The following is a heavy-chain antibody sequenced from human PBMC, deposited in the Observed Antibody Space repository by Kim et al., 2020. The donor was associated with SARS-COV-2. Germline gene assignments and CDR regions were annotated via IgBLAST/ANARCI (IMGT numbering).Heavy chain of an antibody. D-gene: IGHD3-22*01. J-gene: IGHJ6*02. CDR3: ARDEYYDSGGYSNGMDV. Sequence: KDRFTISRDNSKNPRYLQLNRLRAEDTAVYYCARDEYYDSGGYSNGMDVWGQGTTVTVSS. V-gene: IGHV3-30*07.